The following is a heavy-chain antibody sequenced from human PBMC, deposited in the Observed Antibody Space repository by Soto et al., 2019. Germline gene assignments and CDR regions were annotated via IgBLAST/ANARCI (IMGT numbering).Heavy chain of an antibody. CDR1: GGSISSSSYY. J-gene: IGHJ4*02. D-gene: IGHD3-3*02. CDR3: ARHIRIFGVVTTGLDY. V-gene: IGHV4-39*01. Sequence: SETLSLTCTVSGGSISSSSYYWGWIRQPPGKGLEWIGSIYYSGSTYYNPSLKSRVTISVDTSKNQFSLKLSSVTAADTAVYYCARHIRIFGVVTTGLDYWGQGTLVTVSS. CDR2: IYYSGST.